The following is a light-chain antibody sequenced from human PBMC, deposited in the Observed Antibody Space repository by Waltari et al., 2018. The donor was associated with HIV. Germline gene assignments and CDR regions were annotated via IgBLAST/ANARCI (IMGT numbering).Light chain of an antibody. CDR2: SNN. Sequence: QSVLAQPPSASGTPGQRVTISCSGSTSNIGGNTVSWYQQLPGTAPKLRIYSNNQRPTGVPDRFSGSTSGTSASLVISGLQSEDEADYYCAAWDDSLKGGAFGPGTKVTVL. CDR3: AAWDDSLKGGA. CDR1: TSNIGGNT. V-gene: IGLV1-44*01. J-gene: IGLJ1*01.